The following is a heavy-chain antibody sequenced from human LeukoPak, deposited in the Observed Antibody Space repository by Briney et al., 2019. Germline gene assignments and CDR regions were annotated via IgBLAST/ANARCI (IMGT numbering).Heavy chain of an antibody. CDR2: IKQDGSET. Sequence: PGGSLRLSCVASGFTFTTYYMSWVRQAPGKGLEWVANIKQDGSETHYVDSVKGRFTISGDNAKNSLYLQMNSLRAEDTAVYYCARDKRAAETPYNWFDPWGQGTLVTVSS. D-gene: IGHD2-15*01. CDR1: GFTFTTYY. V-gene: IGHV3-7*01. CDR3: ARDKRAAETPYNWFDP. J-gene: IGHJ5*02.